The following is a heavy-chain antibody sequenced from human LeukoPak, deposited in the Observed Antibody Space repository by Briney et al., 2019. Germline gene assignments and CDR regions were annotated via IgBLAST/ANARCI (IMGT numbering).Heavy chain of an antibody. V-gene: IGHV3-74*01. Sequence: PGGSLRLSCAAPGFTFSDHWMHWVRQAPGKGLVWVSRIKTDGSDTNYADSVKGRFTISRDNSKNTLYLQLNSLRAEDTAVYYCATTGGSWYDGSFDYWGQGTLVTVSS. CDR3: ATTGGSWYDGSFDY. J-gene: IGHJ4*02. CDR1: GFTFSDHW. D-gene: IGHD6-13*01. CDR2: IKTDGSDT.